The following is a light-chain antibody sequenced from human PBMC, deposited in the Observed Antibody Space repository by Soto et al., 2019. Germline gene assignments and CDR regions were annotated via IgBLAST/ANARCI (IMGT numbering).Light chain of an antibody. CDR3: CSYAGNYTFV. J-gene: IGLJ2*01. V-gene: IGLV2-11*01. CDR1: SSDVGGYNY. Sequence: QSALTQPRSVSGSLGQSVTISCTGTSSDVGGYNYVSWYQQHPGKAPKLMIYAVSKRPSGVPDRFSGSKSGNTASLTISGLQAEDEADYYCCSYAGNYTFVFGGGTKLTVL. CDR2: AVS.